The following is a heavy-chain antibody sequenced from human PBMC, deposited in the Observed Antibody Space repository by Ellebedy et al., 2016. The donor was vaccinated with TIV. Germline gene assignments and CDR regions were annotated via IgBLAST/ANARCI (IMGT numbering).Heavy chain of an antibody. CDR1: GGSISNSDYY. Sequence: MPSETLSLTCTVSGGSISNSDYYWNWLRQPPGKGLEWIGSIYYSGSAYYNPSLKSRVTVSVDTSKNQLSLKLSSVTAADTAVYYCARDRGSGTFDSWGQGTLVTVSS. J-gene: IGHJ4*02. D-gene: IGHD1-26*01. V-gene: IGHV4-39*07. CDR2: IYYSGSA. CDR3: ARDRGSGTFDS.